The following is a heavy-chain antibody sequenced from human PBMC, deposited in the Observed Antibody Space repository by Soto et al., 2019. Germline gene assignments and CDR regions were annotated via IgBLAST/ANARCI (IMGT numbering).Heavy chain of an antibody. CDR2: IYSTGTT. V-gene: IGHV4-4*07. J-gene: IGHJ2*01. CDR3: VRDRADFSSTYYHYFSV. D-gene: IGHD6-13*01. CDR1: GDSIRSYY. Sequence: SETLSLTCSVSGDSIRSYYWSWIRQSAGKGLEWIGRIYSTGTTNFNPSLKSRLTMSMDMSKNQVSLNLTSVTAADTAVYYCVRDRADFSSTYYHYFSVWGRGTLVTVSS.